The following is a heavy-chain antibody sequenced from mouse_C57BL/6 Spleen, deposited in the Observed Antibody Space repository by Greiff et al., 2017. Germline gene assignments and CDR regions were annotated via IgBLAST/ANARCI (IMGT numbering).Heavy chain of an antibody. V-gene: IGHV1-76*01. CDR2: IYPGSGNT. Sequence: LQESGAELVRPGASVKLSCKASGYTFTDYYINWVKQRPGQGLEWIARIYPGSGNTYYNEKFKGKATLTAEKSSSTADMQLSSLTSEDSAVYFCADWYVDVWGTGTTVTVSS. CDR3: ADWYVDV. J-gene: IGHJ1*03. CDR1: GYTFTDYY.